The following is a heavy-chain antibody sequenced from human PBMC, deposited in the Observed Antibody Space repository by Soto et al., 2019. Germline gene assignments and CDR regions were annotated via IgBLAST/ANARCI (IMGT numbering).Heavy chain of an antibody. CDR3: ARYLGSYFDY. V-gene: IGHV4-34*01. CDR1: GGSFSGYY. CDR2: INHSGST. Sequence: SETLSLTCAVYGGSFSGYYWSWIRQPPGKGLEWIGEINHSGSTNYNPSLKSRVTISVDTSKNQFSLKLSSVTAADTAVYYCARYLGSYFDYWGQGTLVTVSS. J-gene: IGHJ4*02. D-gene: IGHD1-26*01.